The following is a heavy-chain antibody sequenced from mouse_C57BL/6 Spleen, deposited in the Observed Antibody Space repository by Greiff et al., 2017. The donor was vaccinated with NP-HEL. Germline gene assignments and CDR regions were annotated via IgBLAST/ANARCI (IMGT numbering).Heavy chain of an antibody. V-gene: IGHV5-17*01. CDR3: ARQITTVDAMDY. CDR2: ISSGSSTI. J-gene: IGHJ4*01. Sequence: DVMLVESGGGLVKPGGSLKLSCAASGFTFSDYGMHWVRQAPEKGLEWVAYISSGSSTIYYADTVKGRFTISRDNAKNTLFLQMTSLRSEDTAMYYCARQITTVDAMDYWGQGTSVTVSS. CDR1: GFTFSDYG. D-gene: IGHD1-1*01.